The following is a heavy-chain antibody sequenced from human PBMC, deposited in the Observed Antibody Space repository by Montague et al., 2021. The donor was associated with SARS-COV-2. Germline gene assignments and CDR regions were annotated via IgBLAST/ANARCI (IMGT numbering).Heavy chain of an antibody. D-gene: IGHD3-22*01. V-gene: IGHV4-59*13. Sequence: SETLSLTCTVSGGSISRYYWSWIRQPPGKGLEWIGYIDYSGSTKYNPSLKSRVTISVDTSKNQFSLKLNSVTAADTAVYYCARELGYDSNGYYAYFDYWGQGTLVTVSS. CDR2: IDYSGST. CDR1: GGSISRYY. J-gene: IGHJ4*02. CDR3: ARELGYDSNGYYAYFDY.